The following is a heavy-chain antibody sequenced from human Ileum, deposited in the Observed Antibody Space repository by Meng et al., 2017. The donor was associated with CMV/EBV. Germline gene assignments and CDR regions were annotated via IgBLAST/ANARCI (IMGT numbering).Heavy chain of an antibody. CDR1: GYSFNTYS. V-gene: IGHV1-18*04. Sequence: SGKASGYSFNTYSISWVRQAPGQGLECMGWINPDTGDTNDDQMVQGRVTMTTDTSTNTAFMELRSLRSDDTAVYYCATDLPAESFDYWGQGTLVTVSS. D-gene: IGHD3-10*01. CDR2: INPDTGDT. J-gene: IGHJ4*02. CDR3: ATDLPAESFDY.